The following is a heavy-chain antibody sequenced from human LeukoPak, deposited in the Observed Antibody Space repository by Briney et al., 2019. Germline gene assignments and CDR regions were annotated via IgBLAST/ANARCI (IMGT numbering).Heavy chain of an antibody. J-gene: IGHJ4*02. CDR1: GFTFSSYW. D-gene: IGHD1-26*01. CDR3: AKVLVGATTIDY. Sequence: GGSLRLSCAASGFTFSSYWMNWARQAPGKGLEWVSAISGSGGSTYYADSVKGRFTISRDNSKNTLYLQMNSLRAEDTAVYYCAKVLVGATTIDYWGQGTLVTVSS. V-gene: IGHV3-23*01. CDR2: ISGSGGST.